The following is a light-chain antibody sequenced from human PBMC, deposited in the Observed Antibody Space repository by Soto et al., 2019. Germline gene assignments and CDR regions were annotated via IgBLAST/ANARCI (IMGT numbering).Light chain of an antibody. J-gene: IGKJ4*01. CDR3: QQYNNWPLT. CDR2: DAS. Sequence: EIVMTQSPATLPVSPGDRATLSCRASQSVDNDLAWYQQKPGQPPRLLIYDASTRATGIPARFSGSQSGTEFTPTISGLLSEDFAVSSCQQYNNWPLTFGGGTKVEIK. V-gene: IGKV3D-15*01. CDR1: QSVDND.